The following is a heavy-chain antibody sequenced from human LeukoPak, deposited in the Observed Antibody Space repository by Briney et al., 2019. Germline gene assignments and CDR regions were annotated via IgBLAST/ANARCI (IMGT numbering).Heavy chain of an antibody. J-gene: IGHJ5*02. V-gene: IGHV5-10-1*01. CDR1: GNHFTSYW. D-gene: IGHD3-10*01. CDR3: ARRRLVRGVPSNWFDP. CDR2: FIPSDSYT. Sequence: GESLQISCKGSGNHFTSYWNARGRQLPGKGLGGMGRFIPSDSYTKYSASSPGHVTISADKYISTAYLQWSSLKASDTALYYCARRRLVRGVPSNWFDPWGQGTLVTVSS.